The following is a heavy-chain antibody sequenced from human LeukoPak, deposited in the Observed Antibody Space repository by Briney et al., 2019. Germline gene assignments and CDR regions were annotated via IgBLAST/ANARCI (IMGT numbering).Heavy chain of an antibody. CDR2: FDPEDGET. D-gene: IGHD2-15*01. CDR1: LYTLTELS. V-gene: IGHV1-24*01. J-gene: IGHJ5*01. CDR3: ATGRSVYCSGGSCYPWFDY. Sequence: ASVKVSCKVSLYTLTELSMHWVRQAPGKGLEWMGGFDPEDGETIYAQKFQGRVTMTEDTSTDTTYMELSSLRSEDTAVYYCATGRSVYCSGGSCYPWFDYWGQGTLVTVSS.